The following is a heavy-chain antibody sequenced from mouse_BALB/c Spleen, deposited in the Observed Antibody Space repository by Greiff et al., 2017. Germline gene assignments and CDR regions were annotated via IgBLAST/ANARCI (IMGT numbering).Heavy chain of an antibody. J-gene: IGHJ4*01. CDR1: GYTFTNYW. Sequence: QVQLQQSGAELVRPGTSVKISCKASGYTFTNYWLGWVKQRPGHGLEWIGDIYPGGGYTNYNEKFKGKATLTADTSSSTAYMQLSSLTSEDSAVYFCARLPRTGEAMDYWGQGTSVTVSS. CDR3: ARLPRTGEAMDY. V-gene: IGHV1-63*02. D-gene: IGHD4-1*01. CDR2: IYPGGGYT.